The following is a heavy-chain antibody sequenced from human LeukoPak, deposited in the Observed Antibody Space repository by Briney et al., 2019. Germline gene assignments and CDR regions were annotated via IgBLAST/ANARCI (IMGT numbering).Heavy chain of an antibody. J-gene: IGHJ4*02. D-gene: IGHD3-16*01. CDR1: GGSFSGYY. CDR3: VRHAPYDYVWGSPVDY. CDR2: INHSGST. V-gene: IGHV4-34*01. Sequence: SETLSLTCAVYGGSFSGYYWSWIRQPPGKGLEWIGEINHSGSTNYNPSLKSRVTISVDTSKNQFSLKLSSVTAADTAVYYCVRHAPYDYVWGSPVDYWGQGTLVTVSS.